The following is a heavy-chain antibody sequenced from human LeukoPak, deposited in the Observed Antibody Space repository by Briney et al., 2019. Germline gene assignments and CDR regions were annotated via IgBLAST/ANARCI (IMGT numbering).Heavy chain of an antibody. J-gene: IGHJ5*02. V-gene: IGHV4-39*07. CDR2: IAYSGRT. CDR3: ARDYMGLNWFDP. CDR1: GDSIFSNNYF. Sequence: SETLSLTCTVSGDSIFSNNYFWGWIRQPPGKGMEWIGSIAYSGRTYSNPSLKSRLTMSVDMSMKQFSLKLSSVTAADTAVYYCARDYMGLNWFDPWGQGTLVTVSS.